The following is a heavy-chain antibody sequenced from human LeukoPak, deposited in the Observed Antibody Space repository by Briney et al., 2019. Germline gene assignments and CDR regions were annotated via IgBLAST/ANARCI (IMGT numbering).Heavy chain of an antibody. CDR1: GGSISSYY. V-gene: IGHV4-59*01. Sequence: SETLSLTCTVSGGSISSYYWSWIRQPPGKGLEWIGYIYYSGSTNYNPSLKSRVTISVDTSKNQFSLKLSSVTAADTAVYYCARDFCSGGSCYSYFHYWGQGTLVTVSS. D-gene: IGHD2-15*01. J-gene: IGHJ4*02. CDR2: IYYSGST. CDR3: ARDFCSGGSCYSYFHY.